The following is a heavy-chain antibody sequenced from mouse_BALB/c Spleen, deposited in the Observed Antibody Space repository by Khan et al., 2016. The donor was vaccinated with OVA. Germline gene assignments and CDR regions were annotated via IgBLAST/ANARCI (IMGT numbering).Heavy chain of an antibody. J-gene: IGHJ3*01. Sequence: EVQLQESGGDLVKPGGSLKLSCAVSGFTFSTYGMSWVRQTPDMRLEWVATISTGGHYTYSPDSVKGRFTISRDNAMNTLYLQMSILKSEDTAIYYCTRLAYYYNSEGFAYWGQGTLVAVSA. V-gene: IGHV5-6*01. CDR1: GFTFSTYG. CDR3: TRLAYYYNSEGFAY. D-gene: IGHD1-1*01. CDR2: ISTGGHYT.